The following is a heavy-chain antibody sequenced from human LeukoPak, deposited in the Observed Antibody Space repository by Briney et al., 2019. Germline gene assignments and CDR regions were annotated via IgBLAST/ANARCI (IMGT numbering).Heavy chain of an antibody. V-gene: IGHV4-39*07. CDR1: GGSISSYY. CDR3: ARSIFSGSYAFDF. D-gene: IGHD3-3*01. Sequence: SETLSLTCTVSGGSISSYYWSWIRQPPGKGLEWLGSVDYSGYTYQSPSHNSRVTISVDTSKNQFSLKMTSVTAADTAVYYCARSIFSGSYAFDFWGHGTLVTVSS. J-gene: IGHJ4*01. CDR2: VDYSGYT.